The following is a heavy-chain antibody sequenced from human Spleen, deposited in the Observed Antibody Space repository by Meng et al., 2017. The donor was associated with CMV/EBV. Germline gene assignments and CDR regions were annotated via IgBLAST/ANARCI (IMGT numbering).Heavy chain of an antibody. J-gene: IGHJ4*02. V-gene: IGHV4-34*01. CDR1: GGSFSGYY. CDR3: AGGIGYSYGNGDY. D-gene: IGHD5-18*01. CDR2: INHSGST. Sequence: QVPLQQWGAGLLKPSETLSLTCAVYGGSFSGYYWSWIRQPPGKGLEWIGEINHSGSTNYNPSLKRRVTISVDTSKNQFSLKLSSVTAADTAVYYCAGGIGYSYGNGDYWGQGTLVTVSS.